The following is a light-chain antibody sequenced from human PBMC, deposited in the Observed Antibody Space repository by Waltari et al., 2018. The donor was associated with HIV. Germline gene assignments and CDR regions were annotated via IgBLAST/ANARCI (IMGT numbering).Light chain of an antibody. Sequence: DIVMPQSPLSLSVTPGEPASISCRSSQSLLHSDGYNYLDWYLQRPGQSPQLLIYLDSNRASGVSDRFSGSGSGTDFTLEISRVEAEDVGVYYCMQALQTPRTFGQGTKVEIK. V-gene: IGKV2-28*01. CDR3: MQALQTPRT. J-gene: IGKJ1*01. CDR1: QSLLHSDGYNY. CDR2: LDS.